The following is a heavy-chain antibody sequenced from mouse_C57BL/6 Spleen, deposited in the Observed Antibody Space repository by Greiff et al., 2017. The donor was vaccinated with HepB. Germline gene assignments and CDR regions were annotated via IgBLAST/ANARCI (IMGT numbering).Heavy chain of an antibody. D-gene: IGHD1-1*01. V-gene: IGHV1-69*01. J-gene: IGHJ1*03. Sequence: QVQLQQPGAELVMPGASVKLSCKASGYTFTSYWMHWVKQRPGQGLEWIGEIDPSDSYTNYNQKFKGKSTLTVDKSSSKAYMQLSSLTSEDSAVYYCARDYYGSHWYFDVGGTGTTVTVSS. CDR2: IDPSDSYT. CDR3: ARDYYGSHWYFDV. CDR1: GYTFTSYW.